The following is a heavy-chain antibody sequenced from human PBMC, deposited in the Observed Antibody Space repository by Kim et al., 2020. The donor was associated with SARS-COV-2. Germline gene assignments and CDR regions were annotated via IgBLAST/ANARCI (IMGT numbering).Heavy chain of an antibody. CDR2: IYYSGST. D-gene: IGHD6-19*01. V-gene: IGHV4-59*13. J-gene: IGHJ1*01. Sequence: SETLSLTCTVSGGSISSYYWRWIRQPPGKGLEYIGYIYYSGSTNYNPSLKSRVTISVDTSKNQFSLTLSSVTAADTAVYYCAGMAGTWYFQHWGQGPLVTVSS. CDR1: GGSISSYY. CDR3: AGMAGTWYFQH.